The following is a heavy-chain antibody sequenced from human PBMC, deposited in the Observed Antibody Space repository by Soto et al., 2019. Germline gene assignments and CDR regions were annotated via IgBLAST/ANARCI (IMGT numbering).Heavy chain of an antibody. CDR3: ARRDRHYGSGSYYGMDV. J-gene: IGHJ6*02. CDR1: GYTFATHW. Sequence: GESLKISCKGSGYTFATHWIAWVRQMPGKGLEWMGIIYPGDSDTRYSPSFQGQVTISADKSFSTAYLQWSSLKASDTAMYYCARRDRHYGSGSYYGMDVWGQGTTVTVSS. D-gene: IGHD3-10*01. CDR2: IYPGDSDT. V-gene: IGHV5-51*01.